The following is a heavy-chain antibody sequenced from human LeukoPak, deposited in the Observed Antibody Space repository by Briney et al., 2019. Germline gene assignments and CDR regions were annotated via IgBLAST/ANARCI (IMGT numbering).Heavy chain of an antibody. CDR1: GGSISSSSYY. CDR3: ARGYCSGGSCYNPGQEYSFDY. D-gene: IGHD2-15*01. J-gene: IGHJ4*02. Sequence: PSETLSLTCTVSGGSISSSSYYWGWIRQPPGKGLEWIGSIHYSGSTNYNPSLKSRVTISVDTSKNQFSLKLSSVTAADTAVYYCARGYCSGGSCYNPGQEYSFDYWGQGTLVTVSS. CDR2: IHYSGST. V-gene: IGHV4-39*07.